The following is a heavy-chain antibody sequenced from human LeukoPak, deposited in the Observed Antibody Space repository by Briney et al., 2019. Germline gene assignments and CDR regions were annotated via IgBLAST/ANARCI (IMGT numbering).Heavy chain of an antibody. CDR3: AKDDGWVQYAN. Sequence: GGSLRLSCAASGFTFSSHGMNWVRQAPGKGLEWVSGIRGDGVTTYYADSVKGRFTISRDNSKNTLYLQMNSLRAEDTAVYYYAKDDGWVQYANWGQGTLVTASS. CDR2: IRGDGVTT. D-gene: IGHD5-24*01. J-gene: IGHJ4*02. V-gene: IGHV3-23*01. CDR1: GFTFSSHG.